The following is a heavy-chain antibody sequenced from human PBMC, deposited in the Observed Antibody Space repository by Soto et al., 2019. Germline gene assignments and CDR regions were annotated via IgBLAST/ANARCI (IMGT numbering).Heavy chain of an antibody. V-gene: IGHV3-21*01. CDR2: VSKSDYT. J-gene: IGHJ4*02. CDR1: GFTFNNYG. D-gene: IGHD2-2*01. Sequence: GGSLRLSCVVSGFTFNNYGINWVRQAPGKGLEWVSSVSKSDYTYYSDSVKGRFTISRDNAKNSVSLQMNALRAEDTAVYYCAREDSIIIPAVSDFWGQGTLVTVS. CDR3: AREDSIIIPAVSDF.